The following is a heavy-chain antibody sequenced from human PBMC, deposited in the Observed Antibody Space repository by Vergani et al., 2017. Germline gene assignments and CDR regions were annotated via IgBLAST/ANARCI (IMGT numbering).Heavy chain of an antibody. CDR1: GGSISSGSYY. CDR3: ARATVDAFDI. V-gene: IGHV4-61*02. CDR2: IYTSGST. Sequence: QVQLQESGPGLVKPSQTLSLTCTVSGGSISSGSYYWSWIRQPAGKGLEWIGRIYTSGSTNYNPSLKSRVTISVDTSKNQFSLKLCSVTAADTAVYYCARATVDAFDIWGQGTMVTVSS. J-gene: IGHJ3*02. D-gene: IGHD4-17*01.